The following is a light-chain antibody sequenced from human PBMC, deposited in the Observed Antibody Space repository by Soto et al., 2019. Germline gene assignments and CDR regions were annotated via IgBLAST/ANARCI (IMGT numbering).Light chain of an antibody. CDR3: QQGHSTPYT. CDR1: RGIGNA. CDR2: SAS. V-gene: IGKV1-27*01. J-gene: IGKJ2*01. Sequence: DIQMTQSPSSLSASVGDRVTITCRPSRGIGNALAWYQQKPGTVPKLLIHSASTLQSGVPSRFSGSGSGTDFTLTISSLQPEDFATYHCQQGHSTPYTFGQGTRLEI.